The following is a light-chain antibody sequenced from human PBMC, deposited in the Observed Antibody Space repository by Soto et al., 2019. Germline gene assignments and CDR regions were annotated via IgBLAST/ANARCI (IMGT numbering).Light chain of an antibody. Sequence: EIVLTPSPGTLSLSPGERATLSCRASQSVITNLAWYQQKPGQAPRLLIYGASSRANGIPDRFSGSGSWTDFTLTINRLEPEDFAVYYCKQYGSSRKCGQGTKGAIK. CDR3: KQYGSSRK. J-gene: IGKJ1*01. CDR1: QSVITN. V-gene: IGKV3-20*01. CDR2: GAS.